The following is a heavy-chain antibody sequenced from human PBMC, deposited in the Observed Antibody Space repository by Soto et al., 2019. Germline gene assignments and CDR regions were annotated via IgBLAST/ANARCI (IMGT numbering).Heavy chain of an antibody. D-gene: IGHD2-21*02. CDR1: GYTLTELS. CDR3: ATSASGDYGYYYYGMDV. CDR2: FDPEDGET. Sequence: GASVKVSCKVSGYTLTELSMHWVRQAPGKGLEWMGGFDPEDGETIYAQKFQGRVTMTEDTSTDTAYMELSSLRSEDTAVYYCATSASGDYGYYYYGMDVGGQETTVTASS. J-gene: IGHJ6*02. V-gene: IGHV1-24*01.